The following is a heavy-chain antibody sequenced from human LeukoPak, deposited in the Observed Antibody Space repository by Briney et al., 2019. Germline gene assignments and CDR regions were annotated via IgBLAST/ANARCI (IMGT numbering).Heavy chain of an antibody. CDR1: GVTFSSYA. J-gene: IGHJ4*02. CDR3: AKNLRTSVAAFEY. Sequence: GGSLRLSCAASGVTFSSYAMSWVRQAPGKGLKWVSAISGSGGSTYYADSVKGRFIISRDNSKNTLYLQMSRLTAEDTAVYYCAKNLRTSVAAFEYWGQGTLVTVSS. V-gene: IGHV3-23*01. D-gene: IGHD6-19*01. CDR2: ISGSGGST.